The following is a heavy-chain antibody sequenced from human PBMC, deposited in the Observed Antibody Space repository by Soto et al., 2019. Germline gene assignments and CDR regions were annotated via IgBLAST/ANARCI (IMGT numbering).Heavy chain of an antibody. CDR2: ISSEVNYK. V-gene: IGHV3-30-3*01. CDR3: XXQLNRGVWLFDF. CDR1: GFTFSSYA. D-gene: IGHD5-12*01. J-gene: IGHJ4*02. Sequence: QVQLVESGGGVVQPGRSLRLSCAASGFTFSSYALHWVRQAPGKGLDWVAVISSEVNYKYYADSVKGRFTISRDNSKXXXXXXXXXXXXXXXXXXXXXXQLNRGVWLFDFWGQGTLVTVSS.